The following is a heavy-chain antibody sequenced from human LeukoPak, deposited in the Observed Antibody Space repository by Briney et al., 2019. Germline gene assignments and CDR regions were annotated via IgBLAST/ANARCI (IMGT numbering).Heavy chain of an antibody. CDR1: GGSISSGGYY. Sequence: SETLSLTCTVSGGSISSGGYYWSWIRQPPGKGLEWIGYIYHSGSTYYNPSLKSRVTISVDRSKNQFSLKLSSVTAADTAVYYCARTQSDSSSSPPHYWGQGTPVTVSS. CDR2: IYHSGST. V-gene: IGHV4-30-2*01. D-gene: IGHD6-6*01. CDR3: ARTQSDSSSSPPHY. J-gene: IGHJ4*02.